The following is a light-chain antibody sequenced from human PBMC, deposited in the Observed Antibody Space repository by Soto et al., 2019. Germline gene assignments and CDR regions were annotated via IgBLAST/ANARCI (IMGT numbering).Light chain of an antibody. CDR3: SSFAGGTYV. V-gene: IGLV2-14*01. CDR1: SSDVGGYNY. CDR2: EVS. Sequence: QSVLAQPASVSGSPGQSITISCTGTSSDVGGYNYVSWYQQHPGTAPNLIIYEVSNRPSGVSNRFSGSKSGNTASLTISGLQAEDEANYFCSSFAGGTYVVGTGTKVTV. J-gene: IGLJ1*01.